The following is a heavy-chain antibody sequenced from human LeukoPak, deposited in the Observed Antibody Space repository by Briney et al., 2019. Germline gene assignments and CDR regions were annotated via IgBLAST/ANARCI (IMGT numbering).Heavy chain of an antibody. Sequence: ASVKVSCKASGYTFTGYYMHWVRQAPGQGLEWMGWMNPNSGNTGYAQKFQGRVTITRNTSISTAYMELSSLRSEDTAVYYCATQTGTNRTAFDIWGQGTMVTVSS. CDR3: ATQTGTNRTAFDI. D-gene: IGHD1-7*01. J-gene: IGHJ3*02. V-gene: IGHV1-8*03. CDR1: GYTFTGYY. CDR2: MNPNSGNT.